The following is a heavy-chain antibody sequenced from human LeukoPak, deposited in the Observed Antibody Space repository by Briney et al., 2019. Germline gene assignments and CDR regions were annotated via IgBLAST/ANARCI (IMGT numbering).Heavy chain of an antibody. J-gene: IGHJ4*02. CDR1: GGTFSSYA. CDR3: ARDPGKEWELPH. Sequence: SVKVSCKASGGTFSSYAISWVRQAPGQGLEWMGRIIPILGIANYAQKFQGRVTITADKSTSTAYMELSSLRSEDTAVYYCARDPGKEWELPHWGQGTLVTVSS. CDR2: IIPILGIA. V-gene: IGHV1-69*04. D-gene: IGHD1-26*01.